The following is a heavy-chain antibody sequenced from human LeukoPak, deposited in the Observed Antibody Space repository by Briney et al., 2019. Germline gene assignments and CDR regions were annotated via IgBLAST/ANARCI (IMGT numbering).Heavy chain of an antibody. CDR2: IYHSGST. V-gene: IGHV4-59*04. CDR1: GGSTSSYY. D-gene: IGHD6-19*01. CDR3: AAPGWRDLFDY. J-gene: IGHJ4*02. Sequence: SETLSLTCTVSGGSTSSYYWSWIRQPPGKGLEWIGYIYHSGSTYYNPSLKSRVTISVDRSKNQFSLKLSSVTAADTAVYYCAAPGWRDLFDYWGQGTLVTVSS.